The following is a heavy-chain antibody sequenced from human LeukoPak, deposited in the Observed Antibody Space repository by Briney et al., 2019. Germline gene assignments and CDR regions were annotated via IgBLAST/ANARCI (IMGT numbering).Heavy chain of an antibody. V-gene: IGHV1-18*01. J-gene: IGHJ4*02. Sequence: ASVKVSCKASGYTFTSYGISWVRQAPGQGLEWMGWISAYNGNTNYAQKLQGRVTMTTDTSTSTAYMELRRLRSDDTAVYYCARLSTVVTHFDYWGQGTLVTVSS. CDR1: GYTFTSYG. D-gene: IGHD4-23*01. CDR2: ISAYNGNT. CDR3: ARLSTVVTHFDY.